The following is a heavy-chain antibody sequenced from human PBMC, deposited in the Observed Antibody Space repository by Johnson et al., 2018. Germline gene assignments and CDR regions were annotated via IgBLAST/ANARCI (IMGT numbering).Heavy chain of an antibody. J-gene: IGHJ4*02. CDR2: IWYDGSNK. D-gene: IGHD3-16*01. CDR3: ARGVTTIGGFDY. V-gene: IGHV3-33*01. CDR1: GFTFTNYG. Sequence: QVQLVQSGGGVVQPGRSLRLSCAASGFTFTNYGIHWVRQAPGKGLEWVANIWYDGSNKYYADSVKGRFSISRDNSRKTVYLQMNSLRAEDTAMYYCARGVTTIGGFDYWGQGTLVTVSS.